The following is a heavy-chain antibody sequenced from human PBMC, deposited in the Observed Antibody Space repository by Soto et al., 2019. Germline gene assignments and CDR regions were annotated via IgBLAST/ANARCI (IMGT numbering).Heavy chain of an antibody. D-gene: IGHD6-19*01. CDR2: IYYSGST. Sequence: SETLSLTCTVSGGSISSYYWSWIRQPPGKGLEWIGYIYYSGSTNYNPSLKSRVTISVYTSKNQFSLKLSSVTAADTAVYYCARGVAVAGVFDHWGQGTLVTVSS. CDR1: GGSISSYY. J-gene: IGHJ4*02. V-gene: IGHV4-59*08. CDR3: ARGVAVAGVFDH.